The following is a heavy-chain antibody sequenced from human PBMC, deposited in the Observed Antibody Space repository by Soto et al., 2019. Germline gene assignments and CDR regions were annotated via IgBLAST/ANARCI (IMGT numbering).Heavy chain of an antibody. D-gene: IGHD2-2*01. CDR2: IWYDGSNK. Sequence: QVQLVESGGGVVQPGRSLRLSCAASGFTFSSYGMHWVRQAPGKGLEWVAVIWYDGSNKYYADSVKGRFTISRDNSKNTLYLQMNSLRAEDTAVYYCARAGDIVVVPAADILPDYYYMDVWGKGTTVTVSS. CDR3: ARAGDIVVVPAADILPDYYYMDV. J-gene: IGHJ6*03. V-gene: IGHV3-33*01. CDR1: GFTFSSYG.